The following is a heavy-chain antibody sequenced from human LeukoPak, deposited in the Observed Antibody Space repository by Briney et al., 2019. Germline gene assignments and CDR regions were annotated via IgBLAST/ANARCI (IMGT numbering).Heavy chain of an antibody. D-gene: IGHD2-8*01. V-gene: IGHV4-59*08. J-gene: IGHJ4*02. CDR1: GGSISGYY. CDR2: IYYSGNT. Sequence: PSETLSLTCTVSGGSISGYYWSWIRQPPGKGLEWIGYIYYSGNTNYSPSLSGRVTISVDTPKNQFSLKLSSVTAADTAVYYCARHTLGTNGYYPLDYWGQGTLVTVSS. CDR3: ARHTLGTNGYYPLDY.